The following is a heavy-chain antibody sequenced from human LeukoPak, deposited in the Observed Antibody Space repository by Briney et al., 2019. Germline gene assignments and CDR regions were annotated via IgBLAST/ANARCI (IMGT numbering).Heavy chain of an antibody. V-gene: IGHV4-30-2*01. CDR1: GGSISSGGYY. D-gene: IGHD5-18*01. J-gene: IGHJ6*03. Sequence: PSETLSLTCTVSGGSISSGGYYWSWIRQPPGKGLEWIGYIYHSGSTYYNPSLMSRVTVSVDRSKNQFSLNLTSVTAADTAVYYCARDAGGYSYGPLYYYYMDVWGKGTTVTVSS. CDR2: IYHSGST. CDR3: ARDAGGYSYGPLYYYYMDV.